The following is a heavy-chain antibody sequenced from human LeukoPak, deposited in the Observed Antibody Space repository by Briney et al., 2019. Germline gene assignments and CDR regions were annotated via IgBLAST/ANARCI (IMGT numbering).Heavy chain of an antibody. D-gene: IGHD5-12*01. J-gene: IGHJ4*02. CDR1: GGTFSSYA. CDR2: IIPIFGTA. V-gene: IGHV1-69*13. CDR3: ARVGILTRGYSHGYHC. Sequence: SVKVSCKASGGTFSSYAISWVRQAPGQGLEWMGGIIPIFGTANYAQKFQGRVTITADESTSTAYMGLSSLRSEDTAVYYCARVGILTRGYSHGYHCWGQGTLVTVSS.